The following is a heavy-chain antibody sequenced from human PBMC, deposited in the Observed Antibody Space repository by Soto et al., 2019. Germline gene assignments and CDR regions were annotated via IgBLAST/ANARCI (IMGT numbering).Heavy chain of an antibody. CDR3: VRDRADSIGVYFYDL. Sequence: PGGSLRLSCAASGFTYSTYGMNWVRQAPGMGLQWVAYISDSGDVMHHADSLKGRFTISRDNAKNSLYLQMNSLTEADTAVYYCVRDRADSIGVYFYDLWGQGTVVTVSS. CDR1: GFTYSTYG. J-gene: IGHJ5*02. CDR2: ISDSGDVM. V-gene: IGHV3-48*02. D-gene: IGHD3-22*01.